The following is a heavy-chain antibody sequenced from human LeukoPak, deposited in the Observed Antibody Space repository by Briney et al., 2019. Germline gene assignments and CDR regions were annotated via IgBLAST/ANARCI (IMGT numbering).Heavy chain of an antibody. CDR3: ARDYDILTGPNRFDY. CDR1: GYTFTSYG. Sequence: ASVKVSCKASGYTFTSYGISWVRQAPGQGLEWMGWISAYNGNTNYAQKLQGRVTMTTDTSTSTAYMELRSLRSDDTAVYYCARDYDILTGPNRFDYWGQGTLVTVSS. D-gene: IGHD3-9*01. J-gene: IGHJ4*02. CDR2: ISAYNGNT. V-gene: IGHV1-18*01.